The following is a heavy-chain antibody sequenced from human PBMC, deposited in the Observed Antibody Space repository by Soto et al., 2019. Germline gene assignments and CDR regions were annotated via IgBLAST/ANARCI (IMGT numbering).Heavy chain of an antibody. CDR2: IWYDGSNK. D-gene: IGHD3-3*01. Sequence: GGSLRLSCAASGFTFSSYGMHWVRQAPGKGLEWVAVIWYDGSNKYYADSVKGRFTISRDNSKNTLYLQMNSLRAEDTAVYYCARDGSYDFWSGYHHYFDYWGQGTLVTVSS. J-gene: IGHJ4*02. CDR3: ARDGSYDFWSGYHHYFDY. V-gene: IGHV3-33*01. CDR1: GFTFSSYG.